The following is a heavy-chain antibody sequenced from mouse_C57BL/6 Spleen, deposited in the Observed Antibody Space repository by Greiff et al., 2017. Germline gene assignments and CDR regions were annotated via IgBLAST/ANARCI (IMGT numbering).Heavy chain of an antibody. Sequence: VQLKESGPELVKPGASVKISCKASGYSFTGYYMNWVKQSPEKSLEWIGEINPSTGGTTYNQKFKAKATLTVDKSSSTAYMQLKSLTSEDSAVYYCALTVDYWGQGTTLTVSS. CDR3: ALTVDY. CDR2: INPSTGGT. V-gene: IGHV1-42*01. CDR1: GYSFTGYY. D-gene: IGHD1-1*01. J-gene: IGHJ2*01.